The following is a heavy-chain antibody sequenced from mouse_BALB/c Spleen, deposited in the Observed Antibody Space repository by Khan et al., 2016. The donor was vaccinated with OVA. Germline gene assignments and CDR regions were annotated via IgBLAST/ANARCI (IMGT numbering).Heavy chain of an antibody. CDR1: GYSFTGYF. CDR3: ARIYGSGFNY. CDR2: INPHFGET. V-gene: IGHV1-20*02. Sequence: VQLQQSGPELVKPGASVKISCKASGYSFTGYFMHWVMQSHGKSLEWIGRINPHFGETFYNQKFVDKATLTVDESSSTAHLELRSLASEDSAVYYCARIYGSGFNYWGQGTTLTVSS. J-gene: IGHJ2*01. D-gene: IGHD1-1*01.